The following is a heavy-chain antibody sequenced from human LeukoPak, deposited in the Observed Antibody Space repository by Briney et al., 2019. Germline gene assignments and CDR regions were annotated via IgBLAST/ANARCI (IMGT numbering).Heavy chain of an antibody. D-gene: IGHD1-26*01. J-gene: IGHJ4*02. CDR2: INSDGSSL. CDR1: GFTFSSYW. V-gene: IGHV3-74*01. Sequence: GESLKISCAASGFTFSSYWVQWVRQAPGKGLVWISRINSDGSSLSYADSVKGRFTISRDNAKNTVYLQMNSLRAEDTAVYYCARSRYTGSHFDYWGQGTLVTVSS. CDR3: ARSRYTGSHFDY.